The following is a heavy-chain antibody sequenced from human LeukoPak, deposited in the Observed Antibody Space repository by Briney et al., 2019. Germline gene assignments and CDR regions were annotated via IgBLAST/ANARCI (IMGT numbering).Heavy chain of an antibody. V-gene: IGHV3-13*01. J-gene: IGHJ4*02. Sequence: RGSLRLSCAASGFTFSSYDMHWVRQATGKGLEWVSAIGTAGDTYYPGSVKGRFTISRENAKNSLYLQMNSLRAGDTAVYYCARDAAQWLVKTWGQGTLVTVSS. CDR1: GFTFSSYD. D-gene: IGHD6-19*01. CDR3: ARDAAQWLVKT. CDR2: IGTAGDT.